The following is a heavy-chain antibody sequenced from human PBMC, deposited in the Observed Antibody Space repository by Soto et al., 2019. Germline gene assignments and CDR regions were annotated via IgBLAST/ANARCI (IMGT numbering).Heavy chain of an antibody. CDR1: GFTVSSNY. CDR3: AGPHCSGGSCYPSY. CDR2: IYSGGST. Sequence: GGSLRLSCAASGFTVSSNYMSWVRQAPGKGLEWVSVIYSGGSTYYADSVKGRFTISRHNSKNTLYLQMNSLRAEDTAVYYCAGPHCSGGSCYPSYWGQGTLVTVSS. D-gene: IGHD2-15*01. V-gene: IGHV3-53*04. J-gene: IGHJ4*02.